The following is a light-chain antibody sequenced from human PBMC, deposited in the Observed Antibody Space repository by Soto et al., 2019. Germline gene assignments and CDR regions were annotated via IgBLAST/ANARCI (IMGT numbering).Light chain of an antibody. CDR1: SSDVGGSNY. V-gene: IGLV2-14*03. Sequence: QSALTQPASVSGSPGQSITISCTGTSSDVGGSNYVSWYQQHPGKAPKLMIYDVSNRPSGVSNRFSGSKSGNTASLTISGLQADDEADYYCGSYSSSSTLYVFGNGTKVTVL. J-gene: IGLJ1*01. CDR3: GSYSSSSTLYV. CDR2: DVS.